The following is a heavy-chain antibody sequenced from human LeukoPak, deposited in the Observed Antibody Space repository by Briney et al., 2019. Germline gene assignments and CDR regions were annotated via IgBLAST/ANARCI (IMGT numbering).Heavy chain of an antibody. J-gene: IGHJ4*02. Sequence: SETLSLTCAVYGGSFSGYYWSWIRQPPGKGLEWIGYIYYSGSTNYNPSLKSRVTISVDTSKNQFSLKLSSVTAADTAVYYCARDPRQLGFRGFDYWGQGTLVTVSS. CDR1: GGSFSGYY. CDR2: IYYSGST. CDR3: ARDPRQLGFRGFDY. D-gene: IGHD3-16*01. V-gene: IGHV4-59*12.